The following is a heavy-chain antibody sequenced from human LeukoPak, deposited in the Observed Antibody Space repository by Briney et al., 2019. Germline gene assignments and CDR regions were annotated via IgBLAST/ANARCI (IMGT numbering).Heavy chain of an antibody. D-gene: IGHD2-2*01. CDR2: IIPIFGTA. CDR3: AIAGVVPAAYNWFDP. CDR1: GGTFSSYA. V-gene: IGHV1-69*01. J-gene: IGHJ5*02. Sequence: GSSVKVSCKASGGTFSSYAISWVRQAPGRGLEWMGGIIPIFGTANYAQKFQGRVTITADESTSTAYMELSSLRSEDTAVYYCAIAGVVPAAYNWFDPWGQGTLVTVPS.